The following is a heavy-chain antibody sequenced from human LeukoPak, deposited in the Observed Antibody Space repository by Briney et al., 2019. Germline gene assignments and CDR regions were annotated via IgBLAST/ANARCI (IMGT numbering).Heavy chain of an antibody. Sequence: GESLKISCKGSGYSFTSYWIGWVRQMPGKGLEWMGIIYPGDSDTRYSPSFQGQVTISADKSITTAYLQWSSLKASDTAMYYCARLRQGSTGWYSWFDPWGQGTLVTVSS. J-gene: IGHJ5*02. CDR2: IYPGDSDT. CDR3: ARLRQGSTGWYSWFDP. V-gene: IGHV5-51*01. CDR1: GYSFTSYW. D-gene: IGHD6-19*01.